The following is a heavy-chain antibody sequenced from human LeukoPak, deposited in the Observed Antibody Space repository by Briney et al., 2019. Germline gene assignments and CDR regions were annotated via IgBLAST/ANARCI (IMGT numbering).Heavy chain of an antibody. D-gene: IGHD6-19*01. J-gene: IGHJ4*02. CDR1: GFTFSSYW. V-gene: IGHV3-7*01. CDR2: IKQDGSEK. CDR3: ARDLGSYSSGWYMGFDY. Sequence: GGSLRLSCAASGFTFSSYWMSWVRQAPGKGLEWVANIKQDGSEKYYVDSVKGRFTISRDNAKNSLYLQMNSLRAEDTAIYYCARDLGSYSSGWYMGFDYWGQGTLVTVSS.